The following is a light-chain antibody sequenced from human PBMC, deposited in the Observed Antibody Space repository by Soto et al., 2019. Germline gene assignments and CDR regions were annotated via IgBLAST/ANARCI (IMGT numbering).Light chain of an antibody. J-gene: IGKJ1*01. V-gene: IGKV1-5*03. CDR2: KAS. Sequence: DIQMTQSPSALSASVGERVTITCRASQSINTLLAWYQHKPGKAPNLLIYKASNLESGVPSRFSGSGSGTEFTLTISSLQPDDFATYYCQQYKSHSRTFGQGPKVEVK. CDR3: QQYKSHSRT. CDR1: QSINTL.